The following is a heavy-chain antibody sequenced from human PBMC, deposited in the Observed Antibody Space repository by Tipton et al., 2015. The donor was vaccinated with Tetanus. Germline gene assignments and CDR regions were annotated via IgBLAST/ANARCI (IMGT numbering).Heavy chain of an antibody. Sequence: TLSLTCIVSGGSMSGSGHYGAWVRQSPGKGLEWIGSISYSGRTYHSPSLKSRVTMSVATSKKDFSVRLGAVTAADTAVYYCARLREIVSRSGWAFDYWGQGILVTVSS. V-gene: IGHV4-39*02. CDR2: ISYSGRT. D-gene: IGHD5/OR15-5a*01. J-gene: IGHJ4*02. CDR3: ARLREIVSRSGWAFDY. CDR1: GGSMSGSGHY.